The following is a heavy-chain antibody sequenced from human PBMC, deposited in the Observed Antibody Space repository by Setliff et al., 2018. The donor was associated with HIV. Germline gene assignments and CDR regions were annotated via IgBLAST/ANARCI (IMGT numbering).Heavy chain of an antibody. CDR2: IFYSGST. D-gene: IGHD3-10*01. V-gene: IGHV4-61*01. CDR3: TRRGADSYYPRPLDV. Sequence: SETLSLTCTVSGGSVSAGNYYWNWIRLPPGKGLEWIGYIFYSGSTNYNPSLKSRVTISVDTSKNQFSLRLNSVTAADTAIYYCTRRGADSYYPRPLDVWGKGTTVTVSS. J-gene: IGHJ6*04. CDR1: GGSVSAGNYY.